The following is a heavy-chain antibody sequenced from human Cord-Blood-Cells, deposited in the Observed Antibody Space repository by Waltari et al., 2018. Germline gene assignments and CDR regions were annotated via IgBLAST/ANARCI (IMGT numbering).Heavy chain of an antibody. CDR1: GYTFTSYD. CDR2: INRDRGKT. D-gene: IGHD3-16*01. V-gene: IGHV1-8*03. Sequence: QVQLVQSGAEVKKPGASVKVSCKASGYTFTSYDINWVRQATGQGLEWMGWINRDRGKTGDAPRFQGRVTITRNASISTAYMELSSLRSEDTAVYYCARGLRGGWFDPWGQGTLVTVSS. J-gene: IGHJ5*02. CDR3: ARGLRGGWFDP.